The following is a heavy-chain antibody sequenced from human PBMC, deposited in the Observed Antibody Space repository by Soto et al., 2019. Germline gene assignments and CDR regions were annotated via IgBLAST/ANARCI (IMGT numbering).Heavy chain of an antibody. Sequence: SETLSLTCSVSGGSISSYHWSWIRQPPGKGLEWIGYIYYSGSTNYNPSLKSRVTIAVDTSKNQFSLKLTSVTAADTALYYCASTHTYCSGGSCWGSWFDPWGQGTLVTVSS. CDR1: GGSISSYH. CDR2: IYYSGST. V-gene: IGHV4-59*01. D-gene: IGHD2-15*01. J-gene: IGHJ5*02. CDR3: ASTHTYCSGGSCWGSWFDP.